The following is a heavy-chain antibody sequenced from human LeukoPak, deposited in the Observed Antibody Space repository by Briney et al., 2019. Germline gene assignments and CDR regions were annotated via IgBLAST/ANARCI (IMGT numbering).Heavy chain of an antibody. D-gene: IGHD3-10*01. CDR3: ARNLWFGESSDAFDM. CDR2: ANPDSGGT. Sequence: ASVKVSCKASGYTFTGYYIHWVRQAPGQGLEWMGWANPDSGGTNYAKKFQDRVTMTRDTSISTAYMDMSSLRSDDTAVYYCARNLWFGESSDAFDMWGQGTMVTVSS. V-gene: IGHV1-2*02. CDR1: GYTFTGYY. J-gene: IGHJ3*02.